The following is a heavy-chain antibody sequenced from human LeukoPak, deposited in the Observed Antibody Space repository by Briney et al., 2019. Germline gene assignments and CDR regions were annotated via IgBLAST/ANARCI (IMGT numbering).Heavy chain of an antibody. V-gene: IGHV3-21*01. Sequence: GGSLRLSCAASGFTFSSYSMNWVRQAPGKGLEWVSSISSSSSYIYYADSVKGRFTISRDNAKNSLYLQMNSLRAEDTAVYYCARGSEQWLVSPVDYWGQGTLVTVSS. CDR1: GFTFSSYS. J-gene: IGHJ4*02. CDR2: ISSSSSYI. CDR3: ARGSEQWLVSPVDY. D-gene: IGHD6-19*01.